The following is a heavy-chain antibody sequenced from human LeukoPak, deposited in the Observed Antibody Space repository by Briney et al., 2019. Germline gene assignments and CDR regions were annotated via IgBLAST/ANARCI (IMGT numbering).Heavy chain of an antibody. D-gene: IGHD3-16*01. CDR2: IYHSGST. V-gene: IGHV4-4*02. J-gene: IGHJ3*02. Sequence: SGTLSLTCAVSGGSISSINWWSWVRQPPGKGLEWIGEIYHSGSTNYNPSLKSRVTISVDKSKNQFSLKLSSVTAADTAVYYCAREMITFGGADAFDIWGQGTMVTVSS. CDR1: GGSISSINW. CDR3: AREMITFGGADAFDI.